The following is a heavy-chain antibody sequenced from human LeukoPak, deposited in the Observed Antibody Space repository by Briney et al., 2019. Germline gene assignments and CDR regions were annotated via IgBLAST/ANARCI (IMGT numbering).Heavy chain of an antibody. CDR2: INHSGST. Sequence: KPSETLSLTCAVYGRSFSGYYWSWIRQPPGKGLEWIGEINHSGSTNYNPSLKSRVTISVDTSKNQFSLKLSSVTAADTAVYYCARGRGSYWGQGTLVTVSS. D-gene: IGHD1-26*01. V-gene: IGHV4-34*01. J-gene: IGHJ4*02. CDR1: GRSFSGYY. CDR3: ARGRGSY.